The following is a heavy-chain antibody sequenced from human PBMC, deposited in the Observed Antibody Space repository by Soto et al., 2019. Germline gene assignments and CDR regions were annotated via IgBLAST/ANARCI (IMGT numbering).Heavy chain of an antibody. D-gene: IGHD2-21*01. CDR2: VYWTGST. CDR3: ARPQYSCGLLIDY. V-gene: IGHV4-39*01. J-gene: IGHJ4*02. Sequence: SETLSLTCSVSGDSITTNGYYWGWIRQPPGKGLQWIGNVYWTGSTFSHPSLTSRVFISVDTSKNEFSLRLTSVTAADTAAYFCARPQYSCGLLIDYWGPGPLVTAPS. CDR1: GDSITTNGYY.